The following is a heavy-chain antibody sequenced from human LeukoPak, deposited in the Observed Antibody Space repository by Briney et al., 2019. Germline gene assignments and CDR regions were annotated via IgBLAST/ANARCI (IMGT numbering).Heavy chain of an antibody. CDR2: IKPNSGDT. CDR3: ARVEGISATTGD. CDR1: GYTFTDYY. D-gene: IGHD1-20*01. V-gene: IGHV1-2*02. J-gene: IGHJ4*02. Sequence: GASVKVSCKASGYTFTDYYIHWVRQAPGQGLAWVGYIKPNSGDTNYAQKFQGRVTMTRDTSISTAYMEVSSLTSDDTALYYCARVEGISATTGDWGQGTLVTVSS.